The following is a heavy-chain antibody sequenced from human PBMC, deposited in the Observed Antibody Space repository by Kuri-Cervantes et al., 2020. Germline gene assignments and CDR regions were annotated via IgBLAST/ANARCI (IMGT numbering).Heavy chain of an antibody. J-gene: IGHJ5*02. D-gene: IGHD3-10*01. CDR1: AFTFSSYW. Sequence: GSLRLSCAASAFTFSSYWMSWVRQPPGKGLEWIGEINHSGSTNYSPSLKSRVTISVDTSKNQFSLKLSSVTAADLAVYYCASGHGTGSYNWLDPWGQGTLVTVSS. CDR3: ASGHGTGSYNWLDP. V-gene: IGHV4-34*01. CDR2: INHSGST.